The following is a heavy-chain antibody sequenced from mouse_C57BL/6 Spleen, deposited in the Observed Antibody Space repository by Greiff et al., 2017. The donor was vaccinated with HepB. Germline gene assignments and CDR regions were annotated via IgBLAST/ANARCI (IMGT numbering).Heavy chain of an antibody. CDR3: TSRKGYHPYWYFDV. Sequence: ESGGGLVQPGGSMKLSCAASGFTFSDAWMDWVRQSPEKGLEWVAEIRNKANNHATYYAESVKRRFTISRDDSKSSVYLQMNSLRAEDTGIYYCTSRKGYHPYWYFDVWGTGTTVTVSS. D-gene: IGHD2-2*01. CDR1: GFTFSDAW. V-gene: IGHV6-6*01. CDR2: IRNKANNHAT. J-gene: IGHJ1*03.